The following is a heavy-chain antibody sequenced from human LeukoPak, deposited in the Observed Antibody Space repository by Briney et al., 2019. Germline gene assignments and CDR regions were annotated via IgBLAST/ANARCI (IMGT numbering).Heavy chain of an antibody. V-gene: IGHV3-74*01. Sequence: GGSLRLSCAASGFTFTTYWMHWVRQAPGKGLVWVSHINSDGSITSYADSVKGRSTISRDNAKNTLYLQMNSLRAEDTAVYYCSRSAYYDGSGNYYDYWGQGTLVTVSS. CDR3: SRSAYYDGSGNYYDY. J-gene: IGHJ4*02. D-gene: IGHD3-22*01. CDR2: INSDGSIT. CDR1: GFTFTTYW.